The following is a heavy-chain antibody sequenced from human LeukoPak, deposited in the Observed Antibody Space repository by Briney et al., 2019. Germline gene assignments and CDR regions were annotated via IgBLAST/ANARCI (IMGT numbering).Heavy chain of an antibody. CDR1: GASISSYY. V-gene: IGHV4-59*01. CDR2: IYYSGSI. J-gene: IGHJ4*02. Sequence: SETLSLTCTVSGASISSYYWSWIRQPPGKGLEWIGDIYYSGSINYHPSLKSRVTMSVDTSKNQFSLKLSSVTAADTAIYYCARESPSGYYNRPIDYWGQGTLVTVSS. D-gene: IGHD3-22*01. CDR3: ARESPSGYYNRPIDY.